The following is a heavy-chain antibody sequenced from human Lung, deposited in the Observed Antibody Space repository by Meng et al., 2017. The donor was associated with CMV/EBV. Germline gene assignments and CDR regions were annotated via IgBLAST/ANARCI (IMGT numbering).Heavy chain of an antibody. J-gene: IGHJ6*02. D-gene: IGHD2-2*01. CDR1: GFTFSSYS. Sequence: GGSXRLXCAASGFTFSSYSMNWVRQAPGKGLEWVSYISSSSSTIYYADSVEGRFTISRDNAKNSLYLQMNSLRAEDTAVYYCARACSSTSCLAAYYYYGMDVWXQGNXVTVSS. CDR2: ISSSSSTI. V-gene: IGHV3-48*04. CDR3: ARACSSTSCLAAYYYYGMDV.